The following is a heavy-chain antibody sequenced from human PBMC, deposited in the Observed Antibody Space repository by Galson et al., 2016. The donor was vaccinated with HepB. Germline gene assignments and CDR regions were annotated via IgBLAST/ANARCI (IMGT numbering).Heavy chain of an antibody. J-gene: IGHJ6*03. CDR1: GAYIHSGGFY. Sequence: TLSLTCSVSGAYIHSGGFYWNWIRQRPGQGLEWLAYIDYTGKTAYNPSLQSRVAISIDTSNNQSSLNMTSLTAADTAVYSCARMRTLYYGWGTGPKHYYYMDVWGKGTTVTVSS. CDR2: IDYTGKT. D-gene: IGHD3-10*01. CDR3: ARMRTLYYGWGTGPKHYYYMDV. V-gene: IGHV4-31*03.